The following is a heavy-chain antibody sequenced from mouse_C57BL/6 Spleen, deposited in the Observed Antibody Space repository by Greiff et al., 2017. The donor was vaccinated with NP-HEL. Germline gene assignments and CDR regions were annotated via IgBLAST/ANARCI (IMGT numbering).Heavy chain of an antibody. D-gene: IGHD3-2*02. V-gene: IGHV1-52*01. CDR1: GYTFTSYW. CDR3: AREARQLRLMDY. J-gene: IGHJ4*01. CDR2: IDPSDSET. Sequence: QVQLKQPGAELVRPGSSVKLSCKASGYTFTSYWMHWVKQRPIQGLEWIGNIDPSDSETHYNQKFKDKATLTVDKSSNTAYMQLSSLTSEDSAVYYCAREARQLRLMDYWGQGTSVTVSS.